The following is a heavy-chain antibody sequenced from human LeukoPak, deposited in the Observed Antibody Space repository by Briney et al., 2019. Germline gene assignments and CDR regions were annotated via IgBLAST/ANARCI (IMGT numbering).Heavy chain of an antibody. D-gene: IGHD6-13*01. V-gene: IGHV1-2*02. CDR1: GYTFTGYY. Sequence: AASVKVSCKASGYTFTGYYMHWVRQAPGQGLEWMGWINPNSGGTNYAQKFQGRVTMTRDTSISTAYMELSRLRSDDTAVYYCARARYSSSWYGGDWFDPWGQGTLVTVSS. CDR2: INPNSGGT. J-gene: IGHJ5*02. CDR3: ARARYSSSWYGGDWFDP.